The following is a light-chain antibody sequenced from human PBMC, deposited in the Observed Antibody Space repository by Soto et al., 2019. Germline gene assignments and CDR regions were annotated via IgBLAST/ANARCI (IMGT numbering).Light chain of an antibody. CDR2: DDN. Sequence: VLTQPPPVSVAPGQKVTISCSGSSSNIGGNSVSWYQQLPGTAPKLLIYDDNKRPSGIPDRFSGSKSGTSATLGITGFQTGDEADYYCGSWDSSLSAYVFGTGTKVAVL. CDR1: SSNIGGNS. CDR3: GSWDSSLSAYV. V-gene: IGLV1-51*01. J-gene: IGLJ1*01.